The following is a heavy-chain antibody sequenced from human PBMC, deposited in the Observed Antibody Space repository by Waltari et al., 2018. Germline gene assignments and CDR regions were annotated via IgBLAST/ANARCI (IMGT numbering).Heavy chain of an antibody. Sequence: EVQLVESGGRLVQPGGSLRLPCAASGFTFNPYWMKWIRQAPGKGLEWVDNINPDGSQKFYVDSVKSRFTVSRDNAQNSLYLQMNNLRAEDTAVYYCTTLARGESGDYWGQGTLVTVSS. J-gene: IGHJ4*02. V-gene: IGHV3-7*01. CDR3: TTLARGESGDY. D-gene: IGHD3-10*01. CDR1: GFTFNPYW. CDR2: INPDGSQK.